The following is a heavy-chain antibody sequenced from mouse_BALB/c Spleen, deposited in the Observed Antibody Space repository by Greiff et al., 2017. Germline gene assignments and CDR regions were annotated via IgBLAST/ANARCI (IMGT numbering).Heavy chain of an antibody. CDR3: ASYYGSSYAMDY. V-gene: IGHV14-3*02. CDR1: GFNIKDTY. CDR2: IDPANGNT. Sequence: VQLQQSGAELVKPGASVKLSCTASGFNIKDTYMHWVKQRPEQGLEWIGRIDPANGNTKYDPKFQGKATITADTSSNTAYLQLSSLTSEDTAFYYCASYYGSSYAMDYWGQGTSVTVSS. D-gene: IGHD1-1*01. J-gene: IGHJ4*01.